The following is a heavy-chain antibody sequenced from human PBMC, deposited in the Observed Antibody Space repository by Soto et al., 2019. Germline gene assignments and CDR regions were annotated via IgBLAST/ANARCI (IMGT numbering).Heavy chain of an antibody. CDR2: ISYDGSNK. D-gene: IGHD1-26*01. CDR3: ARYSGKYQGPIDY. J-gene: IGHJ4*02. V-gene: IGHV3-30*03. CDR1: GFTFSHYG. Sequence: QVQLVESGGGVFQPGRSLRLSCAASGFTFSHYGIHWVRQAPGKGLEWLAVISYDGSNKHYADSVKGRFTVSRANSKKTLYLQMNSLRAEDKAVYFCARYSGKYQGPIDYWGQGTLVTVSS.